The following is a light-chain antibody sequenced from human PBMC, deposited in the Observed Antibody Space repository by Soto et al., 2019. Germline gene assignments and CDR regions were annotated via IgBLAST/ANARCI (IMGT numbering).Light chain of an antibody. J-gene: IGKJ1*01. CDR2: AAS. CDR3: QQSYSTPPWT. CDR1: QSISSY. V-gene: IGKV1-39*01. Sequence: DIQMTQSPSSLSASVGDRVTITCRASQSISSYLNWYQQKPGKAPELLIFAASSLQSGVPSRFSGSGSGTDFTLTISSLQPEDFATYYCQQSYSTPPWTFGRGTKVEIK.